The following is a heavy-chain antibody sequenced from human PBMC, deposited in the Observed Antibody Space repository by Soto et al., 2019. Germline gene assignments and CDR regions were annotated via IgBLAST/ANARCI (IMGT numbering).Heavy chain of an antibody. J-gene: IGHJ6*02. CDR2: INPSGGST. Sequence: GASVKVSCKASGYTFTSCYMHWVRQAPGQGLEWMGIINPSGGSTSYAQKFQGRVTMTRDTSTSTVYMELSSLRSEDTAVYYCARSKWPTTRITMVRGPQRLGMDVWGQGTTVTVSS. D-gene: IGHD3-10*01. CDR1: GYTFTSCY. CDR3: ARSKWPTTRITMVRGPQRLGMDV. V-gene: IGHV1-46*03.